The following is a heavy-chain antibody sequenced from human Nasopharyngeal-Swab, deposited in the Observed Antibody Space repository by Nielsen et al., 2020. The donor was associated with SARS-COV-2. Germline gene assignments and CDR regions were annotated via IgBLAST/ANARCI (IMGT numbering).Heavy chain of an antibody. CDR2: ISGSGGST. CDR3: AKLSTTVVTPAFDY. V-gene: IGHV3-23*01. CDR1: GFTFSSYA. Sequence: GESLKISFAASGFTFSSYAMSWVRQAPGKGLEWVSAISGSGGSTYYADSVKGRFTISRDNSKNTLYLQMNSLRAEDTAVYYCAKLSTTVVTPAFDYWGQGTLVTVSS. J-gene: IGHJ4*02. D-gene: IGHD4-23*01.